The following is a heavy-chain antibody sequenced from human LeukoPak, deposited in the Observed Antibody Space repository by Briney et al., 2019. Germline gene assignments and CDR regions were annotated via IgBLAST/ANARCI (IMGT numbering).Heavy chain of an antibody. J-gene: IGHJ4*02. Sequence: SETLSLTCAFSDGTFSGGSTSRIDWWSWVRQPPGKGLEWIAEIHRSGTAHYNPSLKSRVTISVDTSKNQFSLKLSSVTAADTAVYYCARRMPYCSSTSCHRYYFDYWGQGTLVTVSS. D-gene: IGHD2-2*01. CDR2: IHRSGTA. CDR1: GGSTSRIDW. CDR3: ARRMPYCSSTSCHRYYFDY. V-gene: IGHV4-4*02.